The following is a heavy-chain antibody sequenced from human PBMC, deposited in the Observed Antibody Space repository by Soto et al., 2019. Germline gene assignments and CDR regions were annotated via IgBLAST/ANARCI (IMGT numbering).Heavy chain of an antibody. CDR1: GFTFSSYG. CDR3: AQTYYDYVWGSYRYVGY. Sequence: QVQLVESGGGVVQPGRSLRLSYAASGFTFSSYGMHWVRQAPGKGLEWVAVISYDGSNKYYADSVKGRFTISRDNSKNTLYLQMNSLRAEDTAVYYCAQTYYDYVWGSYRYVGYWGQGTLVTVSS. J-gene: IGHJ4*02. D-gene: IGHD3-16*02. V-gene: IGHV3-30*03. CDR2: ISYDGSNK.